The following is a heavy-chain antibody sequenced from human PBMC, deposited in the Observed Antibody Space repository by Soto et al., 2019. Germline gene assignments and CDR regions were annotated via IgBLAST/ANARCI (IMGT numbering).Heavy chain of an antibody. Sequence: GASVKVSCKASGYTFTSYGISWVRQAPGQGLEWMGWISAYNGNTNYAQKLQGRVTMTTDTSTSTAYMELRSLRSDDTAVYYCVRDKVPMIVVVIRGNWFDPWGQGTLVTVSS. V-gene: IGHV1-18*01. D-gene: IGHD3-22*01. CDR3: VRDKVPMIVVVIRGNWFDP. J-gene: IGHJ5*02. CDR1: GYTFTSYG. CDR2: ISAYNGNT.